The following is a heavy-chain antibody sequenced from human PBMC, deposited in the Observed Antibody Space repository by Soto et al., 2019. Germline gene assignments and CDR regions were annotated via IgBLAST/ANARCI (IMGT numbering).Heavy chain of an antibody. V-gene: IGHV4-34*01. CDR2: INHDGST. Sequence: PPQTLSPTCAVYGGSFSAYYRRWIRQPPGQRQQRIPDINHDGSTNYNPSLTSRVTISADPSNNQFSLKVPSVTAAHTAVYYCARGDALRVVVERDAPDKYSLYYWSQGTLVTVSS. D-gene: IGHD3-22*01. CDR3: ARGDALRVVVERDAPDKYSLYY. J-gene: IGHJ4*02. CDR1: GGSFSAYY.